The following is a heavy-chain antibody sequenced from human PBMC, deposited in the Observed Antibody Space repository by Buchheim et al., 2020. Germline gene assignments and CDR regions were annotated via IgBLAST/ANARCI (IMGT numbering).Heavy chain of an antibody. D-gene: IGHD2-15*01. J-gene: IGHJ6*02. CDR3: ARGRTRVVWVAANYGMDV. V-gene: IGHV4-34*01. CDR2: INHSGST. Sequence: QVQLQQWGAGLLKPSETLSLTCAVYGGSFSGYYWSWIRQPPGKGLEWIGEINHSGSTNYNPSLKSRVTISVDTSKNQFSLKLSSVTAADTAVYYCARGRTRVVWVAANYGMDVWGQVTT. CDR1: GGSFSGYY.